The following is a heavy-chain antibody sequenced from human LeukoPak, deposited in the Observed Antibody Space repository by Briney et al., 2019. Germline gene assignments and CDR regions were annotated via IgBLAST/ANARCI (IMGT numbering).Heavy chain of an antibody. Sequence: GGSLRLSCAASGYSFSSYWMHWVRQVPGKGLVWVSRIDKYGRTTDYADSVKGRFTISRDNVQNTLYLKMNSLNAEDTAVYYCARDVGGAGSFWGQGTLVTVSS. CDR1: GYSFSSYW. V-gene: IGHV3-74*01. CDR2: IDKYGRTT. CDR3: ARDVGGAGSF. J-gene: IGHJ4*02. D-gene: IGHD3-10*01.